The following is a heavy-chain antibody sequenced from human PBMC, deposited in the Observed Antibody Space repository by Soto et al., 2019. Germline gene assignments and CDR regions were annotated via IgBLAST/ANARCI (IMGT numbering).Heavy chain of an antibody. CDR1: GYSFTSYW. J-gene: IGHJ6*02. V-gene: IGHV5-51*01. D-gene: IGHD4-4*01. Sequence: GESLKISCKGSGYSFTSYWIGWVRQMPGKALEWMGIIYPGDSDTRYSPSFQGQVTISADKSISTAYLQWSSLKASDTAMYYCARPQTTRRYYYYYGMDVWGQGTTVTVSS. CDR2: IYPGDSDT. CDR3: ARPQTTRRYYYYYGMDV.